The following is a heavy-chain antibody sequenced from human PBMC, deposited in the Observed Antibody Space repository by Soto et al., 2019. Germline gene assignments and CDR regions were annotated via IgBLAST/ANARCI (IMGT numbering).Heavy chain of an antibody. CDR2: IYPGDSNI. J-gene: IGHJ4*02. V-gene: IGHV5-51*01. CDR3: ARRRRGSGYDFDY. Sequence: VRRVPGKGLEWMGIIYPGDSNIRYRPSFQGQVTISADKSVNTAYLQWRSLKASDTAMYYCARRRRGSGYDFDYWGQGTPVTVS. D-gene: IGHD3-22*01.